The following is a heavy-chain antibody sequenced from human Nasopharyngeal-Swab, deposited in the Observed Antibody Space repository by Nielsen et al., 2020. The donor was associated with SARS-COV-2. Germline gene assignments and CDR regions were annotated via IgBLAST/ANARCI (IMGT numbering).Heavy chain of an antibody. CDR2: ISYDGSHE. V-gene: IGHV3-30*04. J-gene: IGHJ3*02. CDR1: GFTFSNFA. CDR3: ARRAGDAFDM. Sequence: GESLKISCAASGFTFSNFAMHWVRQAPGKGLEWVGLISYDGSHENYADSVKGRFTISRDNSKNLFYLQMNSLRDDDTAVYYCARRAGDAFDMWGRGTMVTVSS.